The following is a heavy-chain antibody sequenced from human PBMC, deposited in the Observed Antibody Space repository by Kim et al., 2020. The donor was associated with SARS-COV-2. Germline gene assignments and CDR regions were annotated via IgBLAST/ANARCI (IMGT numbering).Heavy chain of an antibody. V-gene: IGHV3-23*01. CDR3: AKVWGVELELNYFDY. D-gene: IGHD1-7*01. J-gene: IGHJ4*02. Sequence: GGSLRLSCAASGFTFSSYAMSWVRQAPGKGLEWVSAISGSGGSTYYADSVKGRFTISRDNSKNTLYLQMNSLRAEDTAVYYCAKVWGVELELNYFDYWGQGTLVTVSS. CDR1: GFTFSSYA. CDR2: ISGSGGST.